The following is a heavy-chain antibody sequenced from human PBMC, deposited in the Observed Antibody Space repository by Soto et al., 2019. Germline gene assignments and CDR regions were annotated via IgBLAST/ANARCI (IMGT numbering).Heavy chain of an antibody. CDR1: GGSISNGGYY. V-gene: IGHV4-31*11. CDR3: ARDSHSQQPTHQWGGGYMDV. CDR2: IYFSGRT. Sequence: QLQLQESGPGLVKPSQTLSLTCAVSGGSISNGGYYWSWIRQHPGKGLEWIGSIYFSGRTYYIPSLKSRVTISVATPKNQFSLKLSSVTAADTAVYYSARDSHSQQPTHQWGGGYMDVWGKGTTVTVSS. J-gene: IGHJ6*03. D-gene: IGHD6-13*01.